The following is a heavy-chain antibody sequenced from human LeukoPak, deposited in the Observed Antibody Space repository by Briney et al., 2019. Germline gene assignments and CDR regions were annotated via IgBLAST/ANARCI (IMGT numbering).Heavy chain of an antibody. D-gene: IGHD1-1*01. CDR1: GFTFSSYA. CDR3: ARDPDNWGKFDY. CDR2: ISYDGSNK. V-gene: IGHV3-30-3*01. Sequence: GGSLRLSCAASGFTFSSYAMHWVRQAPGKGLEWVAVISYDGSNKYYADSVKGRFTISRDNSKNTLYLQMNSLRAEDTAVYYCARDPDNWGKFDYWGQGTLVTVSS. J-gene: IGHJ4*02.